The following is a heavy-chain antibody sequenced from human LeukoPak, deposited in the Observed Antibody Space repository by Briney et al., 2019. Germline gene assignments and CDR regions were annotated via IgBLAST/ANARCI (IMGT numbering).Heavy chain of an antibody. V-gene: IGHV4-59*08. Sequence: SETLSLTCTVSGGSISSYYWSWIRQPPGKGLEWIAYISDIGSINYNPSLKSRVTISLDTSKNQFSLKLSSVAAADTAVYYCARGVYIAAAQYGYWGQGTLVTVSS. J-gene: IGHJ4*02. CDR3: ARGVYIAAAQYGY. CDR1: GGSISSYY. CDR2: ISDIGSI. D-gene: IGHD6-13*01.